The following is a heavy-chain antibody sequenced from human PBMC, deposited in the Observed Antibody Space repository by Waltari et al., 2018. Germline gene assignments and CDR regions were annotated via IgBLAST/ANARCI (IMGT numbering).Heavy chain of an antibody. D-gene: IGHD5-12*01. CDR2: IYYSGST. CDR3: ARLYLANPKSIDY. J-gene: IGHJ4*02. V-gene: IGHV4-39*01. Sequence: WGWIRQPPGKGLEWIGSIYYSGSTYYNPSLKSRVTISVDTSKNQFSLKLSSVTAADTAVYYCARLYLANPKSIDYWGQGTLVTVSS.